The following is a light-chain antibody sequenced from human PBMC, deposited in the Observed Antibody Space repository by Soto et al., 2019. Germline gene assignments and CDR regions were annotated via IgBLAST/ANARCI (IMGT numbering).Light chain of an antibody. J-gene: IGLJ3*02. V-gene: IGLV2-14*01. CDR3: SSYTISSTLVV. CDR2: EVT. Sequence: QSVLTQPASVSGSPGQSITISCTGTNIDVGGYNYVSWYQQHPGKAPKLMIYEVTYRPSGVSNRFSGSKSGNTASLTISGRQAEDEADYYCSSYTISSTLVVFGGGTKLTVL. CDR1: NIDVGGYNY.